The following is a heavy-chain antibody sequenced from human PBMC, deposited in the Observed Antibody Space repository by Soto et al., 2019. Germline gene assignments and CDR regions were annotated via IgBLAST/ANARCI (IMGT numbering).Heavy chain of an antibody. V-gene: IGHV1-8*01. CDR2: MNPNSGST. J-gene: IGHJ4*02. Sequence: QVQLVQSGAEVKKPGASVKVSCKASGYSFTSYDVNWVRQASGQGLEWMGWMNPNSGSTVIAQKFQGRVTMTRDSSISTAYMELSSLRPDDSAIYYCARVSFNALLRFPFDLWGQGTEVIVSS. D-gene: IGHD5-12*01. CDR1: GYSFTSYD. CDR3: ARVSFNALLRFPFDL.